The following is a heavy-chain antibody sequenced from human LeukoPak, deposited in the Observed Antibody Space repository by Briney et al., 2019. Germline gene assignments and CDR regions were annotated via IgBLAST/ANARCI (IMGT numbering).Heavy chain of an antibody. CDR1: GYTFTSYG. J-gene: IGHJ4*02. CDR3: ARDFDSSGYYHDHTFDY. Sequence: GASVKVSCKASGYTFTSYGISWVRQAPGQGLEWMGWISAYNGNTNYAQKLQGRVTMTTDTSTCTAYMELRSLRSDDTAVYYCARDFDSSGYYHDHTFDYWGQGTLVTVSS. CDR2: ISAYNGNT. D-gene: IGHD3-22*01. V-gene: IGHV1-18*01.